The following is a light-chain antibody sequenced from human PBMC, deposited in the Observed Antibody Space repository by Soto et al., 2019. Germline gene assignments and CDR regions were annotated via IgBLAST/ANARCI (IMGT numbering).Light chain of an antibody. Sequence: QSALTQPASVSGSLGQSITISCTGTSGDVASYNLVSWYQQRPGKAPKLMIYEGSKRPSGVSNRFSGSKSGNTASLTISGLQAEDDADYYCCSYSDSSTFVFGTGTKLTVL. V-gene: IGLV2-23*03. CDR3: CSYSDSSTFV. CDR1: SGDVASYNL. J-gene: IGLJ1*01. CDR2: EGS.